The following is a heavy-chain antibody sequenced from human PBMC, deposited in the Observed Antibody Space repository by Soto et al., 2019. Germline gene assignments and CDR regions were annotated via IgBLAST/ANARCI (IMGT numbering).Heavy chain of an antibody. CDR2: IYYSGST. CDR1: GGSVSSGSYY. V-gene: IGHV4-61*03. CDR3: ARDLPYSTGTFDY. D-gene: IGHD6-19*01. Sequence: QLQLQESGPGLVKPSETLSLTCTVSGGSVSSGSYYWSWIRQPPGKGLEWIGYIYYSGSTNYNPPSKSRVTRTVDTSKNHFSLKLSSVTAADTAVYYCARDLPYSTGTFDYWGQGTLVTVSS. J-gene: IGHJ4*02.